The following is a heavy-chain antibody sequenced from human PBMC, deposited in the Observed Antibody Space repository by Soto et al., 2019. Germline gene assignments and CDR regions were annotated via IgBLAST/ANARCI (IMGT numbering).Heavy chain of an antibody. CDR1: GGSISSYY. D-gene: IGHD5-12*01. Sequence: QVQLQESGPGLVKPSEPLSLTCTVSGGSISSYYWSWIRQPPGKGLEWIGYIYYSGSTNYNPSLKSRVPIAVDTSKNQLSLKPSSVTAADTAVYYCARAWGGYGDHWGQGTLVTVSS. CDR3: ARAWGGYGDH. J-gene: IGHJ4*02. CDR2: IYYSGST. V-gene: IGHV4-59*12.